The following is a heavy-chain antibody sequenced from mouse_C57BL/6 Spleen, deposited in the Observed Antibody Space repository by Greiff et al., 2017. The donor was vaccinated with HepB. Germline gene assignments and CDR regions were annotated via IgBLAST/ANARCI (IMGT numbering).Heavy chain of an antibody. J-gene: IGHJ3*01. V-gene: IGHV1-26*01. Sequence: EVQLQQSGPELVKPGASVKISCKASGYTFTDYYMNWVKQSHGKSLEWIGDINPNNGGTSYNQKFKGKATLTVDKSSSTAYMALRSLTSEDSAVYYCAKYSNYVGFAYWGQGTLVTVSA. CDR2: INPNNGGT. D-gene: IGHD2-5*01. CDR3: AKYSNYVGFAY. CDR1: GYTFTDYY.